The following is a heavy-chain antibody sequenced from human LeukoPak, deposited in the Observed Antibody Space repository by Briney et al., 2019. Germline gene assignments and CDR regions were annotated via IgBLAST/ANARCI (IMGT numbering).Heavy chain of an antibody. CDR1: GGSISSYY. CDR2: IYYSGST. J-gene: IGHJ4*02. V-gene: IGHV4-59*08. Sequence: SETLSLTCTVSGGSISSYYWSWIRQPPGKGLEWIGYIYYSGSTNYNPSLKSRVTISVDTSKNQFSLKLSSVTAADTAVYYCARVSCSTSCYVDYWGQGTLVTVSS. CDR3: ARVSCSTSCYVDY. D-gene: IGHD2-2*01.